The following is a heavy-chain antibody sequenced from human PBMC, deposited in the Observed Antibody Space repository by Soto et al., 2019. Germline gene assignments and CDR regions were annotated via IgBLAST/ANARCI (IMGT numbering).Heavy chain of an antibody. Sequence: ASVKVSCKASGYTFTSYYMHWVRQAPGQGLEWMGIINPSGGSTSYAQKFQGRVTMTRDTSTSTVYMELSSLRSEDTAVYYCARGNGITGTATLNYFDYWGQGTLVTVSS. V-gene: IGHV1-46*01. J-gene: IGHJ4*02. CDR2: INPSGGST. CDR1: GYTFTSYY. CDR3: ARGNGITGTATLNYFDY. D-gene: IGHD1-20*01.